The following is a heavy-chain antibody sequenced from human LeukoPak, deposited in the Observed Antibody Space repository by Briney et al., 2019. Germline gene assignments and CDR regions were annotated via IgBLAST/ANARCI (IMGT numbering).Heavy chain of an antibody. V-gene: IGHV3-21*01. CDR1: GFTFSSYS. Sequence: PGGSLRLSCAAFGFTFSSYSMNWVRQAPGKGLEWVSSISSSSSYIYYADSVKGRFTISRDNAKNSLYLQMNSLRAEDTAVYYCARDRLQYGPLLSMDVWGQGTTVTVSS. CDR3: ARDRLQYGPLLSMDV. CDR2: ISSSSSYI. J-gene: IGHJ6*02. D-gene: IGHD4-11*01.